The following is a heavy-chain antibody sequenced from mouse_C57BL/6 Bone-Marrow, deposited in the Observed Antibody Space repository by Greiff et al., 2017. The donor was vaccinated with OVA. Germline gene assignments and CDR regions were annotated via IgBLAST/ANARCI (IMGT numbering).Heavy chain of an antibody. CDR1: GYTFTDYY. CDR3: ARSLTGTVFAY. V-gene: IGHV1-19*01. Sequence: EVQLQQSGPVLVKPGASVKMSCKASGYTFTDYYMNWVKQSHGKSLEWIGVINPYNGGTSYNQKFKGKATLTVDKSSSTVYMELNSLTSEDSAVYYCARSLTGTVFAYWGQGTLVTVSA. J-gene: IGHJ3*01. D-gene: IGHD4-1*01. CDR2: INPYNGGT.